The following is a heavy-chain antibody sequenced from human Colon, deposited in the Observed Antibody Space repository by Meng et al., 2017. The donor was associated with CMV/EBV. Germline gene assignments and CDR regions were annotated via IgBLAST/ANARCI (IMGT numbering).Heavy chain of an antibody. CDR3: ARDRAITIFGVVILPNFPQRPNYGMDV. J-gene: IGHJ6*02. CDR2: ISAYNGNT. V-gene: IGHV1-18*01. Sequence: RQAPGQGLEWMGWISAYNGNTNYAQKLQGRVTMTTDTSTSTAYMELRSLRSDDTAVYYCARDRAITIFGVVILPNFPQRPNYGMDVWGQGTTVTVSS. D-gene: IGHD3-3*01.